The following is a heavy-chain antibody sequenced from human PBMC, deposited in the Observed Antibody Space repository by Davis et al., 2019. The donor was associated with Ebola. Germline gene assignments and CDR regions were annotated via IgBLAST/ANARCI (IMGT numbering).Heavy chain of an antibody. CDR3: HTGWELHYYYYYGMDV. J-gene: IGHJ6*02. Sequence: GESLKISCAASGFTFSSYWMHWVRQAPGKGLVWVSRINSDGSSTSYADSVKGRFTISRDNAKNTLYLQMNSLRAEDTAVYYCHTGWELHYYYYYGMDVWGQGTTVTVSS. CDR1: GFTFSSYW. V-gene: IGHV3-74*01. D-gene: IGHD1-26*01. CDR2: INSDGSST.